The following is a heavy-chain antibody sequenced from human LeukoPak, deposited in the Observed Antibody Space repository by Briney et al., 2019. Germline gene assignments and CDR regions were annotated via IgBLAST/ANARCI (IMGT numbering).Heavy chain of an antibody. V-gene: IGHV1-8*01. D-gene: IGHD3-22*01. J-gene: IGHJ3*02. Sequence: ASVKVSCKASGYTFTSYDINWVRQATGQGLEWMGWMNPNSGNTGYAQKFQGRVTMTRNTSISTAYMELSSLRSEGTAVYYCASGPYYYDSSGYHDAFDIWGQGTMVTVSS. CDR1: GYTFTSYD. CDR2: MNPNSGNT. CDR3: ASGPYYYDSSGYHDAFDI.